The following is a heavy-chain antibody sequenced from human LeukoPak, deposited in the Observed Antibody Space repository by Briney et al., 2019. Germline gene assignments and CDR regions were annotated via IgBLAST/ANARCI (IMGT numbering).Heavy chain of an antibody. J-gene: IGHJ4*02. V-gene: IGHV1-18*01. D-gene: IGHD5-12*01. CDR2: INTYNGNT. CDR1: GYTFTTYG. Sequence: ASVKVSCKTSGYTFTTYGISWVRQAPGQGLEWMGWINTYNGNTNYAQKLQGRVTMTTDTSTSTAYMELRSLRSDDTAVYYCARYLGGVTVATTIRFDYWGQGTLVTVSS. CDR3: ARYLGGVTVATTIRFDY.